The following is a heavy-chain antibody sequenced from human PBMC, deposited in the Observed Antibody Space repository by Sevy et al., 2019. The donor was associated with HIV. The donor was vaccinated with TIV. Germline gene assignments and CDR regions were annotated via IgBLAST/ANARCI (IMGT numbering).Heavy chain of an antibody. J-gene: IGHJ3*02. Sequence: GGSLRLSCAASGFTFSDYYMSWIRQAPGKGLEWVSYISSSGSTIYYAGSVKGRFTISRDNAKNSLYLQMNSLRAEDKAVYYCARDGYCSGGSCYGHAAFDIWGQGTMVTVSS. CDR1: GFTFSDYY. CDR3: ARDGYCSGGSCYGHAAFDI. CDR2: ISSSGSTI. D-gene: IGHD2-15*01. V-gene: IGHV3-11*01.